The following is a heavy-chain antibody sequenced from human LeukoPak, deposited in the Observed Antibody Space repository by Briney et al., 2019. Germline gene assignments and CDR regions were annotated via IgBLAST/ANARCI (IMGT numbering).Heavy chain of an antibody. Sequence: SVKVSWKASGGTFSSYAISWVRQAPGQGLKWMGGIIPIFGTANYAQKFQGSVTITADESTGTAYMELRSLRSDDTAVYYCARDPYEFSSGWSHFEYWGQGTLVTVSS. CDR2: IIPIFGTA. V-gene: IGHV1-69*13. D-gene: IGHD6-19*01. CDR3: ARDPYEFSSGWSHFEY. J-gene: IGHJ4*02. CDR1: GGTFSSYA.